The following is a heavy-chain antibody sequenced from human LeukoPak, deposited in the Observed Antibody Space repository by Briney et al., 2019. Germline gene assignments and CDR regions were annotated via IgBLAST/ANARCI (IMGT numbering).Heavy chain of an antibody. V-gene: IGHV3-23*01. CDR3: AKGLGSGWYLFEY. D-gene: IGHD6-19*01. CDR1: GFTFSSNA. CDR2: ISGGGGST. Sequence: PGGSLRLSCAGSGFTFSSNAMSWVRQAPGKGLEWVSAISGGGGSTYYADSVKGRFTIFRDDSKNTLYVQMNSLRAEDTAVYYCAKGLGSGWYLFEYWGQGTLVTVSS. J-gene: IGHJ4*02.